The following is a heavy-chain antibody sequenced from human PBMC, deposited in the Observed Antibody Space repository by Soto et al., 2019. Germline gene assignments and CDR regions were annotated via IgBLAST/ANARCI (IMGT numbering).Heavy chain of an antibody. D-gene: IGHD3-3*01. J-gene: IGHJ4*02. V-gene: IGHV1-46*03. CDR3: ARMGVGGSADY. CDR2: INPSGGST. CDR1: GGTFSSYA. Sequence: ASVKVSCKASGGTFSSYAISWVRQAPGQGLEWMGIINPSGGSTSYAQKFQGRVTMTRDTSTSTVYMELSSLRSEDTAVYYCARMGVGGSADYWGQGTLVTVSS.